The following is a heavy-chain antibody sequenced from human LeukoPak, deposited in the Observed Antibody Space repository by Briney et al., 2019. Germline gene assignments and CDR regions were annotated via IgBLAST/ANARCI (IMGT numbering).Heavy chain of an antibody. CDR2: IRNKANNYAT. V-gene: IGHV3-73*01. CDR1: GFTFSVSA. CDR3: TYTSSSGVVY. D-gene: IGHD6-6*01. Sequence: GGSLKLSCAASGFTFSVSAMYWVRQASGKGLEWIGRIRNKANNYATAYAASVKGRFTISREDSKNTAYLQMSSLKSEDTAVYYCTYTSSSGVVYWGQPTLVTVS. J-gene: IGHJ4*02.